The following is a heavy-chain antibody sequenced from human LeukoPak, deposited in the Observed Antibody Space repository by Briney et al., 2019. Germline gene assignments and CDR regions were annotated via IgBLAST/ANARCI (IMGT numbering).Heavy chain of an antibody. V-gene: IGHV4-61*02. J-gene: IGHJ4*02. CDR2: IYTSGST. D-gene: IGHD1-1*01. CDR1: GGSISSGSYY. Sequence: PSETLSLTCTVSGGSISSGSYYWSWIRQPAGKGLEWIGRIYTSGSTNYNPSLKSRVTISVDTSKNQVSLKLYSVTASDAAIYYCARHLSGTTMSHYFDFWGQGTLVTVSS. CDR3: ARHLSGTTMSHYFDF.